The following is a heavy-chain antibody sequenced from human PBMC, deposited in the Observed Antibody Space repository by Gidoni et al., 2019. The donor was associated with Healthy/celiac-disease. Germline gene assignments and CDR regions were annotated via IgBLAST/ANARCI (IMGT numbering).Heavy chain of an antibody. CDR3: AREDILTASWAFDI. V-gene: IGHV4-59*12. CDR2: IYYSGST. D-gene: IGHD3-9*01. CDR1: GGSISSYY. J-gene: IGHJ3*02. Sequence: QVQLQESGPGLVKPSETLSLTCTVSGGSISSYYWSWLRQPPGKGLEWIGYIYYSGSTNYNPSLKSRVTISVDTSKNQFSLKLSSVTAADTAVYYCAREDILTASWAFDIWGQGTMVTVSS.